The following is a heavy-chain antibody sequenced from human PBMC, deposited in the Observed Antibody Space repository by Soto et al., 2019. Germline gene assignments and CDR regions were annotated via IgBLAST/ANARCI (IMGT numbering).Heavy chain of an antibody. J-gene: IGHJ6*02. Sequence: ASVKVSCKASGYTFTGYYMHWVRQAPGQGLEWMGWINPNSGGTNYAQKFQGWVTMTRDTSISTAYMELSRLRSDDTAVYYCARELVPAATYYYYYGMDVWGQGTTVTVSS. CDR2: INPNSGGT. CDR1: GYTFTGYY. V-gene: IGHV1-2*04. D-gene: IGHD2-2*01. CDR3: ARELVPAATYYYYYGMDV.